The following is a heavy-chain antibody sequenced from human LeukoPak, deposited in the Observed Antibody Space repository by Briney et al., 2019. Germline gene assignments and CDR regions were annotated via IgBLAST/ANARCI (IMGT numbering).Heavy chain of an antibody. J-gene: IGHJ4*02. CDR2: IYYSGST. Sequence: SETLSLTCTVSGGSISSYYWSWIRQPPGKGLEWIGYIYYSGSTYYNPSLKSRVTISVDTSKDQFSLKLSSVTAADTAVYYCARISRDMLYWGQGTLVTVSS. CDR1: GGSISSYY. V-gene: IGHV4-59*12. CDR3: ARISRDMLY. D-gene: IGHD2-8*01.